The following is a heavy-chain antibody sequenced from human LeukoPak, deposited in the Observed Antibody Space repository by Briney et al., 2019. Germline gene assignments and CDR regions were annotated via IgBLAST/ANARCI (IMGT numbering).Heavy chain of an antibody. D-gene: IGHD2-15*01. J-gene: IGHJ4*02. CDR3: ARALNPLPGTYYFDY. V-gene: IGHV4-4*07. Sequence: SETLSLTCTVSGASINSHYWSWIRQPAGKGLEWIGRIYISGSTNYNSSLQSRVTMSVDTSKNQFSLKLSSVTAADTAVYYCARALNPLPGTYYFDYWGQGTLVTVSS. CDR1: GASINSHY. CDR2: IYISGST.